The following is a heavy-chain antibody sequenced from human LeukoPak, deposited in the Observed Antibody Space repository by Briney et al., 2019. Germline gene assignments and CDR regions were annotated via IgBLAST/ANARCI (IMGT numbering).Heavy chain of an antibody. Sequence: PSETLSLTCTVSGGSISSYYWSWIRQAPGKGLEWIGYIYYSGSTNYNPSLKSRVTISVDTSKNQFSLKLSSVTAADTAVYYCARGFDWLLPSVYYYMDVWGKGTTVTVSS. CDR1: GGSISSYY. D-gene: IGHD3-9*01. V-gene: IGHV4-59*01. CDR3: ARGFDWLLPSVYYYMDV. CDR2: IYYSGST. J-gene: IGHJ6*03.